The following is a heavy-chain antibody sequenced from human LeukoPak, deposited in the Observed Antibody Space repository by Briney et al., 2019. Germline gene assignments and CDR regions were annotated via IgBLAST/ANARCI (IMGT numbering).Heavy chain of an antibody. V-gene: IGHV3-11*01. D-gene: IGHD3-22*01. CDR3: ARGYEAITHVYYYDSSGYSIDY. CDR1: GFTFSDYY. CDR2: ISSSGSTI. Sequence: NPGGSLRLSCAASGFTFSDYYMSWIRQAPGKGLEWVSYISSSGSTIYYADSVKGRFTISRDNAKNSLYLQMNSLRAEDTAVYYCARGYEAITHVYYYDSSGYSIDYWGQGTLVTVSS. J-gene: IGHJ4*02.